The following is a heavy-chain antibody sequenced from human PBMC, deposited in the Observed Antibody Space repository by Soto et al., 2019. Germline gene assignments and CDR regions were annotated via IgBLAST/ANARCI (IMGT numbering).Heavy chain of an antibody. CDR2: IYSGGST. J-gene: IGHJ6*03. D-gene: IGHD3-16*01. Sequence: GGSLRLSCAASGFTVSSNYMSWVRQAPGKGLEWVSVIYSGGSTYYADSVKGRFTISRDNSKNTLYLQMNSLRAEDTAVYYCARDNYGAHYYYMDVWGKGTTVTVSS. V-gene: IGHV3-66*01. CDR3: ARDNYGAHYYYMDV. CDR1: GFTVSSNY.